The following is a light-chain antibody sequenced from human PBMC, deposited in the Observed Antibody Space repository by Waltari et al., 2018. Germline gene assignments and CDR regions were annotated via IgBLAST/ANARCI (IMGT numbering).Light chain of an antibody. V-gene: IGKV4-1*01. CDR2: WAS. J-gene: IGKJ1*01. CDR1: QSVLYSSNNKNY. CDR3: QQYYSLWT. Sequence: DIVMTQSPDSLAVSLGERATINCKSSQSVLYSSNNKNYLAWYQLKPGQPPKLLIYWASTRESGVPDRFSGSGSGTDFTLTISSLQAEDVAVYYCQQYYSLWTFGQGTKVEIK.